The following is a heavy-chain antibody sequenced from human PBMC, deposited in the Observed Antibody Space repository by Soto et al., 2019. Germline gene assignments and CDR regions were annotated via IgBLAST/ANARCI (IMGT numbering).Heavy chain of an antibody. CDR1: GFTFSSYA. J-gene: IGHJ6*02. D-gene: IGHD5-18*01. CDR2: ISYDGSNK. Sequence: GGSLRLSCAASGFTFSSYAMHLVRQAPGKGLEWLAVISYDGSNKYYADSVKGRFTTSRDNSKNTLYLQLNSLRAEDTAVYYCARDRSALNTAMVTDGIDVWGQGTTVTVSS. V-gene: IGHV3-30-3*01. CDR3: ARDRSALNTAMVTDGIDV.